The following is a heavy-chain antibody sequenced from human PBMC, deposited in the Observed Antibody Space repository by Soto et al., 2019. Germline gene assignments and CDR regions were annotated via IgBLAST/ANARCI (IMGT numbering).Heavy chain of an antibody. D-gene: IGHD6-13*01. V-gene: IGHV4-59*01. CDR2: IYYRGST. CDR3: ARQQLLPFYYALDV. J-gene: IGHJ6*02. Sequence: SGTLSLTCTVSGGSISGYYWSWIRQSPGKGLEYIGYIYYRGSTNYNPSLKSRVTMSVDTSRNQFSLKVNSVTAADTAVYYCARQQLLPFYYALDVWGQGTTVTVSS. CDR1: GGSISGYY.